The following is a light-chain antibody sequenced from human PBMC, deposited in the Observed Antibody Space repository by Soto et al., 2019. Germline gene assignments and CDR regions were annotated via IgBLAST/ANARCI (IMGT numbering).Light chain of an antibody. V-gene: IGLV3-21*02. Sequence: SYELTQPPSVSVAPGQTARIPCWGNNIGSKSVHWYQQKPGQAPVLVVYDDSDRPSGITERFSGSNSGYTATLTISRVEAGDEPDYYSQVGDSSSDHYVFGTVTK. CDR2: DDS. CDR1: NIGSKS. J-gene: IGLJ1*01. CDR3: QVGDSSSDHYV.